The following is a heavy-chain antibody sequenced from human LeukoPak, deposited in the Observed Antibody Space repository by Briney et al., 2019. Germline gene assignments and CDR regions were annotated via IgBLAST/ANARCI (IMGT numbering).Heavy chain of an antibody. V-gene: IGHV1-69*13. J-gene: IGHJ4*02. CDR3: ARSGRGTYYYLDL. D-gene: IGHD1-26*01. CDR2: IIPMFGTA. CDR1: GGTFSSYE. Sequence: SVKVSCKASGGTFSSYEISWVRQAPGQGLEWMGGIIPMFGTAKYAQKFQGRVSMTADASTGTAYLELRSLRSDDTAVYYCARSGRGTYYYLDLWGQGTLVTVSS.